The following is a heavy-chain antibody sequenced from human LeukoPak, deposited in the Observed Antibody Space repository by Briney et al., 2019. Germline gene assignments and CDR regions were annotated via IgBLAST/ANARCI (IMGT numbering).Heavy chain of an antibody. CDR1: GGSISSYY. D-gene: IGHD2-15*01. CDR3: ARDAQLTRVVAATYYYYYYMDV. V-gene: IGHV4-4*07. J-gene: IGHJ6*03. CDR2: IYTSGST. Sequence: SETLSLTCTVSGGSISSYYWSWIRQPAGKGLEWIGRIYTSGSTNYNPSLKSRVTMSVDTSKNQFSLKLSSVTAADTAVYYCARDAQLTRVVAATYYYYYYMDVWGKGATVTVSS.